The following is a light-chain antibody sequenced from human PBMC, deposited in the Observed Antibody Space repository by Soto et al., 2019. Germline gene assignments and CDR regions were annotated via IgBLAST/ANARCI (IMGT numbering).Light chain of an antibody. CDR1: QSVCSRC. CDR2: GAS. J-gene: IGKJ1*01. Sequence: EIVLTQSPGTLSLSPGERGTLSCRASQSVCSRCLAWYQQKPGQAPRLFIFGASSRATGIPDTFSGSGSGTDFTFTISRLEPEDSAVYYCQHYGSTPWTFGQGTKVEI. CDR3: QHYGSTPWT. V-gene: IGKV3-20*01.